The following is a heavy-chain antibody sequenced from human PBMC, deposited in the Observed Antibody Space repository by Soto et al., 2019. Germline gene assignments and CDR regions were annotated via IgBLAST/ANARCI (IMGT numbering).Heavy chain of an antibody. J-gene: IGHJ3*02. Sequence: ASVKVSCKACGDTFTSYGISWVRQAPGQGLEWMGWISAYNGNTNYAQKLQGRVTMTTDTSTSTAYMELRSLRSDDTAVYYCAHYSSGRVFDIWGQGTMVTVSS. V-gene: IGHV1-18*01. CDR2: ISAYNGNT. D-gene: IGHD6-19*01. CDR3: AHYSSGRVFDI. CDR1: GDTFTSYG.